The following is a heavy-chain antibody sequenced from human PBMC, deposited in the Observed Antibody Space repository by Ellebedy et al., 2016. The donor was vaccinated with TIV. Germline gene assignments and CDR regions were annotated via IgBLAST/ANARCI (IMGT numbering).Heavy chain of an antibody. CDR2: IDFSGTGT. Sequence: GESLKISCAASGFTFSIAGMTWVRPAPGKGLEWVATIDFSGTGTYYADSVKGRFIISRDNTKNSLFLQMNSLGVEDTTVYYCARDGSEWSRDYWGQGTLVTVSS. V-gene: IGHV3-21*06. J-gene: IGHJ4*02. D-gene: IGHD3-3*01. CDR1: GFTFSIAG. CDR3: ARDGSEWSRDY.